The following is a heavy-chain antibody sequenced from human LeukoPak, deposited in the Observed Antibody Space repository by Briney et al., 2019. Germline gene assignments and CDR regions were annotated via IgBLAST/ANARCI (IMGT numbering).Heavy chain of an antibody. CDR3: ARAPSYDFWSGYSDPNAPNWFDP. J-gene: IGHJ5*02. CDR1: GYTFTSYD. D-gene: IGHD3-3*01. CDR2: MNPNSGNT. V-gene: IGHV1-8*01. Sequence: ASVKVSCKASGYTFTSYDINWVRQATGQGLEWMGWMNPNSGNTGYAQKFQGRVTMTRNTSISTAYMELSSLRSEDTAVYYCARAPSYDFWSGYSDPNAPNWFDPWGQETLVTVSS.